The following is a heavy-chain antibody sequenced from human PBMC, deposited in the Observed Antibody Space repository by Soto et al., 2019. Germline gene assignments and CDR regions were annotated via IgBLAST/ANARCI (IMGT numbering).Heavy chain of an antibody. CDR2: SDPTSGDT. D-gene: IGHD6-6*01. Sequence: ASVKVSCKASGFTYSDYLMHWLRPPPGQGLAWMGWSDPTSGDTEYAQNLQGWVTMTSKTSISTEYMGLSGLESDDTAVYYCARVGGSSGLTNGMDVWGQGATVTVSS. J-gene: IGHJ6*02. V-gene: IGHV1-2*04. CDR1: GFTYSDYL. CDR3: ARVGGSSGLTNGMDV.